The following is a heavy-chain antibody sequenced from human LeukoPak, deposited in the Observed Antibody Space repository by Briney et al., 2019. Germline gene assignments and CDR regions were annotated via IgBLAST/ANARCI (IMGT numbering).Heavy chain of an antibody. J-gene: IGHJ4*02. Sequence: SETLSLTCTVSGGSISSSSYYWGWIRQPPGKGLEWIGSIYYSGSTYYNPSLKSRVTISVDTSTNQFSLKLSSVPAADTAVYYCATSGGVSTPYFDYWGQGTLVTVSS. CDR1: GGSISSSSYY. CDR2: IYYSGST. D-gene: IGHD6-6*01. CDR3: ATSGGVSTPYFDY. V-gene: IGHV4-39*07.